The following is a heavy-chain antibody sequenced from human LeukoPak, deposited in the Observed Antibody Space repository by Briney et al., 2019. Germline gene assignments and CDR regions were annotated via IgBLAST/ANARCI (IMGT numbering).Heavy chain of an antibody. CDR2: ISSDSNYI. CDR1: RFTFSSYT. D-gene: IGHD3-9*01. CDR3: ARKENILTGYYDH. V-gene: IGHV3-21*01. Sequence: GGSLRLSCAASRFTFSSYTMNWVRQAPGKGLEWVSSISSDSNYIYYADSVKGRFTISRDNAWNSLYLQMNSLRAEDTAVYYCARKENILTGYYDHWGQGTLVTVSS. J-gene: IGHJ5*02.